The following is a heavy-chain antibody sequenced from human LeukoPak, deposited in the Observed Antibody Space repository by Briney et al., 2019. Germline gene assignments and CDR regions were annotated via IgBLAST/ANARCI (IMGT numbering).Heavy chain of an antibody. CDR3: AREDCSSGTCYASFDV. V-gene: IGHV3-21*01. J-gene: IGHJ3*01. Sequence: GGSLRLSCAASGFXFSRYSINWVRQAPGKGPEWVSSISNTGRHMYYGDSVKGRFTISRDNAKNALYLQMNSLRPEDTAVYYCAREDCSSGTCYASFDVWGRGTMVTVSS. CDR1: GFXFSRYS. D-gene: IGHD2-15*01. CDR2: ISNTGRHM.